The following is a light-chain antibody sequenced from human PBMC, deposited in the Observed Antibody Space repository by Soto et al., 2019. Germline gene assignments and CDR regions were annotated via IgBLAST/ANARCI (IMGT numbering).Light chain of an antibody. CDR2: AAS. CDR3: QQYYRYPFT. CDR1: QGISSY. V-gene: IGKV1-8*01. Sequence: AIRMTQSPSSFSASTGDRVTITCRASQGISSYLAWYQQKPGKAPKLLIYAASTLQSGVPSRFSGSGSGTDYTLTISCLQSEDFAIYYCQQYYRYPFTFGPGTKVDIK. J-gene: IGKJ3*01.